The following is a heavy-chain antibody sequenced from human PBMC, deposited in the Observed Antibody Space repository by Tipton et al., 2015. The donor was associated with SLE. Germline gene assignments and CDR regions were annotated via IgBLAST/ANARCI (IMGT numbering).Heavy chain of an antibody. V-gene: IGHV3-23*01. CDR3: ARVLRFLEWLPLDY. J-gene: IGHJ4*02. Sequence: SLRLSCVASGFTFRSNAMSWVRQAPGKGLEWVSSIRGSGVGTYYADSVKGRFTISRDNAKNSLYLQMNSLRAEDTAVYYCARVLRFLEWLPLDYWGQGTPVTVSS. CDR2: IRGSGVGT. CDR1: GFTFRSNA. D-gene: IGHD3-3*01.